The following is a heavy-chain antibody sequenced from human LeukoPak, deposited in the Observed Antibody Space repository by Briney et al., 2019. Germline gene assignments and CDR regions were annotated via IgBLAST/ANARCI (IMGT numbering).Heavy chain of an antibody. CDR2: IYSGGTI. Sequence: GGTLRLSCATSGFTVSDNQMSWVRQAPGQGLEWVSMIYSGGTIYYADSVKGRFTISRDNSKNTLYLQINSLRAEDTAVYYCVRDDRSSWFDHWGQGNLVTVSS. CDR1: GFTVSDNQ. CDR3: VRDDRSSWFDH. J-gene: IGHJ5*02. V-gene: IGHV3-66*01. D-gene: IGHD6-13*01.